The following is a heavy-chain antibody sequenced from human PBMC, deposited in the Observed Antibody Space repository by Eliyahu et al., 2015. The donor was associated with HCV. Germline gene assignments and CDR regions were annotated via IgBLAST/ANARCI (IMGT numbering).Heavy chain of an antibody. Sequence: EVQLVESGGGLVRPGXXLXLSCXXSGFIFDDYVMNWVRQAPGKGLEWVSGMSWRSESIGYADSVKGRFTISRDNAKKTLYLQMNSLRSEDTAVYYCARGVVPAGMPMDVWGQGTTVTVSS. CDR1: GFIFDDYV. J-gene: IGHJ6*02. D-gene: IGHD2-2*01. CDR3: ARGVVPAGMPMDV. CDR2: MSWRSESI. V-gene: IGHV3-9*01.